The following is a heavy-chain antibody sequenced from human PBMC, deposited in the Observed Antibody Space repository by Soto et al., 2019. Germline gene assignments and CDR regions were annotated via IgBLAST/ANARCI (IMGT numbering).Heavy chain of an antibody. CDR2: IYHSGST. Sequence: TLSLTCAVSGGSISSGGYSWSWIRQPPGKGLEWIGYIYHSGSTYYNPSLESRVTISVDRSKNQFSLKLSSVTAADTAVYYCARYYDFWSGYYTSYFDYWGQGTLVTVSS. J-gene: IGHJ4*02. V-gene: IGHV4-30-2*01. CDR3: ARYYDFWSGYYTSYFDY. CDR1: GGSISSGGYS. D-gene: IGHD3-3*01.